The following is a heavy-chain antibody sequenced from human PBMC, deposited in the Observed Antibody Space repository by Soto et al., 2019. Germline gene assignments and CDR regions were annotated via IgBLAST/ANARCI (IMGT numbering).Heavy chain of an antibody. J-gene: IGHJ6*02. CDR2: INTRFGDT. V-gene: IGHV1-2*02. Sequence: QVQLVQSGAELKEPGDSVRVSCEASGYTFTAYYIHWVRQAPGQGLEWMGWINTRFGDTSYAQDFQGRVSMTRDTSIRTVYMELSRLISDDTAIYYCARNMDYYYGPGSGNGHGFWGQGTTVTVFS. D-gene: IGHD3-10*01. CDR1: GYTFTAYY. CDR3: ARNMDYYYGPGSGNGHGF.